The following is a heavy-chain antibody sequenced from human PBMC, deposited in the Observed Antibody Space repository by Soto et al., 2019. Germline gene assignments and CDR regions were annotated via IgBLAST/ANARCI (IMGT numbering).Heavy chain of an antibody. V-gene: IGHV3-33*01. D-gene: IGHD6-19*01. CDR1: GFTFSSYG. Sequence: GGSLRLSCAASGFTFSSYGMHWVRQAPGKGLEWVAVIWYDGSNKYYADSVKGRFTISRDNSKNTLYLQMNSLRAEDTAVYYCARRSSSPYYYGMDVWGQGTTVTVSS. CDR2: IWYDGSNK. J-gene: IGHJ6*02. CDR3: ARRSSSPYYYGMDV.